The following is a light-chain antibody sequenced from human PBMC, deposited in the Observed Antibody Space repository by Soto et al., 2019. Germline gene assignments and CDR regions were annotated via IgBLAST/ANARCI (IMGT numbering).Light chain of an antibody. CDR3: QQSYSTPPLT. Sequence: DIQMTQSPSSLSASVGDRVTITCRASQSISNYLNWYQQKPGKAPGLLIYAASRLQSGVPSRFSGSGSGTDFTLTISSLHPEDFATYYCQQSYSTPPLTFGGGTKVDIK. J-gene: IGKJ4*01. CDR1: QSISNY. CDR2: AAS. V-gene: IGKV1-39*01.